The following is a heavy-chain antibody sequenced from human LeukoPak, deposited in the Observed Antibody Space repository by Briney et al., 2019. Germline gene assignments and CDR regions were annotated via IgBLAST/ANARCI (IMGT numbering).Heavy chain of an antibody. CDR2: INPNSGGT. J-gene: IGHJ5*02. D-gene: IGHD2-15*01. Sequence: ASVKVSCKAAGYTFTGYYMFWVPRAPGQGLEWMGRINPNSGGTNYAQKFQGRVTMTRDTSINTAYMKLSRLRSDDTAVYYCARGYCSGGSCYSVENWFDPWGQGTLVTVSS. CDR1: GYTFTGYY. V-gene: IGHV1-2*06. CDR3: ARGYCSGGSCYSVENWFDP.